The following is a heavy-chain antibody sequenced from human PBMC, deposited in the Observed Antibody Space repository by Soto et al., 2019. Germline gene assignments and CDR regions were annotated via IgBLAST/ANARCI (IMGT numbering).Heavy chain of an antibody. Sequence: GASVKVSCKASGYTFTGYYMHWVRQAPGQGLEWMGWINPNSGGTSYAQKFQGWVTMTRDTSISTAYMELSRLRSDDTAVYYCARAGATYYDFWSGPYYYYGMDVWGQGTTVT. CDR3: ARAGATYYDFWSGPYYYYGMDV. J-gene: IGHJ6*02. D-gene: IGHD3-3*01. CDR1: GYTFTGYY. CDR2: INPNSGGT. V-gene: IGHV1-2*04.